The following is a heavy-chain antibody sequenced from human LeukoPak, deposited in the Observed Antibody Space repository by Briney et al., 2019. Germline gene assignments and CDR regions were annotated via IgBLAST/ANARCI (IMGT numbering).Heavy chain of an antibody. CDR3: AKDTRAGYDSSGYYDY. J-gene: IGHJ4*02. Sequence: GGSLRLSCAASGFTFSSYSMNWVRQAPGKGLEWVSSISSSSSYIYYADSVKGRFTISRDNAKNSLYLQMNSLRAEDMALYYCAKDTRAGYDSSGYYDYWGQGTLVTVSS. CDR2: ISSSSSYI. V-gene: IGHV3-21*04. CDR1: GFTFSSYS. D-gene: IGHD3-22*01.